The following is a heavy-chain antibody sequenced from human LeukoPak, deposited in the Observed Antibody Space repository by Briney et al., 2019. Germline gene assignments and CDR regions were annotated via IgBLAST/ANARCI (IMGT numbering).Heavy chain of an antibody. J-gene: IGHJ6*03. CDR2: IYTSGST. CDR3: ARVRPHYDILTGYYLPYYYYMDV. Sequence: SETLSLTCTVSGGSISSYYWSWIRQPAGKGLEWIGRIYTSGSTNYNPSLKSRVTMSVGTSKNQFSLKLSSVTAADTAVYYCARVRPHYDILTGYYLPYYYYMDVWGKGTTVTVSS. CDR1: GGSISSYY. D-gene: IGHD3-9*01. V-gene: IGHV4-4*07.